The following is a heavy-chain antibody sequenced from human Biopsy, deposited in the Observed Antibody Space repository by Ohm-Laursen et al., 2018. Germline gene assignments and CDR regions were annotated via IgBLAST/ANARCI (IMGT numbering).Heavy chain of an antibody. CDR2: TYKGGNT. CDR1: GASITSYY. Sequence: SDTLSLTCTVSGASITSYYWSWIRQPAGKGLEWIGHTYKGGNTNHNPSLKSRVSMPVDTSKNQLSLTLRSVTAADTAVYYCARDLPSSYYYAMDVWGQGTTVTVFS. J-gene: IGHJ6*02. V-gene: IGHV4-4*07. CDR3: ARDLPSSYYYAMDV.